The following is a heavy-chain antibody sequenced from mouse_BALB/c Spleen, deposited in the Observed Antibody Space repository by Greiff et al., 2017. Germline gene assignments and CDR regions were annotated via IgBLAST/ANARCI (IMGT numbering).Heavy chain of an antibody. CDR1: GFNIKDYY. D-gene: IGHD1-1*01. Sequence: VQLKESGAELVRSGASVKLSCTASGFNIKDYYMHWVKQRPEQGLEWIGWIDPENGDTEYAPKFQGKATMTADTSSNTAYLQLSSLTSEDTAVYYCNYYGSSDYWGQGTTLTVSS. V-gene: IGHV14-4*02. J-gene: IGHJ2*01. CDR3: NYYGSSDY. CDR2: IDPENGDT.